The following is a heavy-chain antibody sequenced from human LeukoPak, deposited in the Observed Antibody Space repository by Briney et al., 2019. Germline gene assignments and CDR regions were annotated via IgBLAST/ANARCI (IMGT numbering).Heavy chain of an antibody. Sequence: NPGGSLRLSCAASGFTFSDYYMTWMRQAPGKGLEWVSYISSSTTYTNYADSVKGRFTISRDNAKNVLYLQLNGLRADVTAVYYCARDQVTTVTTQWGSYAFDIWGQGTMVTVSS. CDR1: GFTFSDYY. J-gene: IGHJ3*02. V-gene: IGHV3-11*06. D-gene: IGHD4-17*01. CDR2: ISSSTTYT. CDR3: ARDQVTTVTTQWGSYAFDI.